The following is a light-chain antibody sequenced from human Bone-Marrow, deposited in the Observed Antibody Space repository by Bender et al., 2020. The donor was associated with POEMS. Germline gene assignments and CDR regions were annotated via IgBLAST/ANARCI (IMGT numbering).Light chain of an antibody. CDR2: QDN. CDR1: RIGDTY. Sequence: SYDLTQPPSVSVSPGQTAIIACSGDRIGDTYIYWYQHRPGRSPVLVIYQDNKRPSGIPERISGSNSENLATLTISGTQPIDEADYYCQAWDTTTAHIGGGTKLTVL. CDR3: QAWDTTTAH. V-gene: IGLV3-1*01. J-gene: IGLJ2*01.